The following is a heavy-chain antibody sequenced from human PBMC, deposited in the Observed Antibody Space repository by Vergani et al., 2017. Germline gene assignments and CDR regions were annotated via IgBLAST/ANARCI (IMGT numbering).Heavy chain of an antibody. J-gene: IGHJ4*02. V-gene: IGHV4-38-2*01. CDR1: GYSISTGYY. CDR3: ARHLNGASGSYRDFDS. CDR2: IYHSGST. Sequence: QVQLQESGPGLVKPSETLSLTCAVSGYSISTGYYWGWIRQPPGKGLRWIGSIYHSGSTSHNPSLKSRVTISVDKSRNQFSLKLTSVTAADTAVYYCARHLNGASGSYRDFDSWGQGTLVTVSS. D-gene: IGHD3-10*01.